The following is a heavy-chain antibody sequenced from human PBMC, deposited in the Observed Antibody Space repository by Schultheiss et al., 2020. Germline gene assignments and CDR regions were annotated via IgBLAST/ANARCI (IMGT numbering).Heavy chain of an antibody. D-gene: IGHD2-2*01. V-gene: IGHV3-23*01. CDR2: ISGNGGST. Sequence: GGSLRLSCAASGFSLSNYAMSWVRQAPGKGLEWVSAISGNGGSTYYADSVKGRFTISRDNSKNTLDLQMNSLRAEDTALYYCAKKAYCTSTSCQSGAFDIWGQGATVTVSS. CDR1: GFSLSNYA. CDR3: AKKAYCTSTSCQSGAFDI. J-gene: IGHJ3*02.